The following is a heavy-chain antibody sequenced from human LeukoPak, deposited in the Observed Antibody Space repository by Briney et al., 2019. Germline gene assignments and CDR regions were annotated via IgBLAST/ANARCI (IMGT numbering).Heavy chain of an antibody. CDR1: GGSISSYY. CDR3: ARARVSQIPGNYYYYMDV. Sequence: SETLSPTCTVSGGSISSYYWSWIRQPPGKGLEWIGYIYYSGSTNYNPSLKSRVTISVDTSKNQFSLKLTSMTAADTAVYYCARARVSQIPGNYYYYMDVWGKGTTVTVSS. CDR2: IYYSGST. D-gene: IGHD2-8*01. V-gene: IGHV4-59*01. J-gene: IGHJ6*03.